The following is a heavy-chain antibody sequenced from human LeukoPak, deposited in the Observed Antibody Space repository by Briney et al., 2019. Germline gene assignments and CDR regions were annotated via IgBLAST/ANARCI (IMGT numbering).Heavy chain of an antibody. CDR1: GVSISSSNSY. J-gene: IGHJ3*02. CDR2: IYYSGNT. Sequence: PSETLSLTCTVSGVSISSSNSYWGWIRQPPGKGLEWIGSIYYSGNTYYNASLKSQVSISIDTSKNQFSLKLRSVTAADTAVYYCARDRYYYDSSSYFSAFDTWGQGTMVTVSS. V-gene: IGHV4-39*07. D-gene: IGHD3-22*01. CDR3: ARDRYYYDSSSYFSAFDT.